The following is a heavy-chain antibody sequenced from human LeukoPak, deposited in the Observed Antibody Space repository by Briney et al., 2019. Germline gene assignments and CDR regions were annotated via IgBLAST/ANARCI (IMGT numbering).Heavy chain of an antibody. CDR3: ARGAESGAFDI. V-gene: IGHV4-59*01. CDR1: GGSISSYY. Sequence: SETLSLTCTVSGGSISSYYWSWIRQPPGKGLEWIGYIYYSGSTNYNPSLKSRVTISVDTSKNQFSLKLSSVTAADTAVYYCARGAESGAFDIWGQGTMVTVSS. CDR2: IYYSGST. J-gene: IGHJ3*02. D-gene: IGHD6-25*01.